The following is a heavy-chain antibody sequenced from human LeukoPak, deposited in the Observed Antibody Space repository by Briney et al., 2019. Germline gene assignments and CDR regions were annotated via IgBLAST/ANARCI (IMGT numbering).Heavy chain of an antibody. CDR1: GGSISSSNW. CDR3: ARGVNVVVPASFFDY. Sequence: SETLSLTCAVSGGSISSSNWWSWVRQPPGKGLEWIGEIYHSGSTNYNPSLKSRVTISVDKSKNQFSLKLSSVTAADTAVYYCARGVNVVVPASFFDYWGQGTLVTVSS. J-gene: IGHJ4*02. V-gene: IGHV4-4*02. CDR2: IYHSGST. D-gene: IGHD2-2*01.